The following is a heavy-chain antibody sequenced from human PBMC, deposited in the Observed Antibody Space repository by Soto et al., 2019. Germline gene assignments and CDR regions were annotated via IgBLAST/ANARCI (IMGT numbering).Heavy chain of an antibody. CDR2: ISWNSGNL. D-gene: IGHD4-17*01. Sequence: GGSLRLSCAASGITFSDYTLHWGRQGPGKGLEWVSSISWNSGNLGYADSVKGRFTISRDNAKNSLYLQMNSLRGEDTALYYCAKGASTTVFAFNDYWGQGTLVTVSS. V-gene: IGHV3-9*01. J-gene: IGHJ4*02. CDR1: GITFSDYT. CDR3: AKGASTTVFAFNDY.